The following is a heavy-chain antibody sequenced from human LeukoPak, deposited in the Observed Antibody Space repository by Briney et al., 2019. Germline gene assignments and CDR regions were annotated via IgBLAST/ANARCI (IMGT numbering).Heavy chain of an antibody. CDR3: ARHHYYGSGYAMDY. D-gene: IGHD3-10*01. J-gene: IGHJ4*02. Sequence: SETLSLTCTISGGSISNYYWSWIRQPPGKGLEWIGSVYHTGSTYYNPSLKSRVTISVDTSKNQFSLKLSSVTAADTAVYYCARHHYYGSGYAMDYWGQGTLVTVSS. V-gene: IGHV4-59*08. CDR1: GGSISNYY. CDR2: VYHTGST.